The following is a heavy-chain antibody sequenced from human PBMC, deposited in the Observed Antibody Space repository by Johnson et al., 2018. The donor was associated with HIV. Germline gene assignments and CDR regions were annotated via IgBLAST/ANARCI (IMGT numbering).Heavy chain of an antibody. Sequence: VQLVESGGGLVKPGGSLRLSCAASGFTFSNAWMNWVRQAPGKGLEWVGRIKSKTDGGTIDYAAPVTARLTISRDDSRNTLYLQMNSLRAEDTAVYYCARLRWGSGDPLHDAFDVWGQGTMVTVSS. CDR1: GFTFSNAW. V-gene: IGHV3-15*01. J-gene: IGHJ3*01. CDR3: ARLRWGSGDPLHDAFDV. CDR2: IKSKTDGGTI. D-gene: IGHD2-21*01.